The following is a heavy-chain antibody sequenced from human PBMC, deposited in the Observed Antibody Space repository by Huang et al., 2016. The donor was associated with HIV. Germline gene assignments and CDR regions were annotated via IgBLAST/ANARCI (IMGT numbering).Heavy chain of an antibody. CDR3: ARESVWFGELYFDY. V-gene: IGHV1-18*04. CDR1: GYTLTSYG. Sequence: QVQMVQSGAEVKKPGASVKVSCKGSGYTLTSYGISWGRQAPGQGLEWRGWISCDTGYTNYAEKFQGRVTLTTDSSTNTAYMELRSLRYDDTAVYYCARESVWFGELYFDYWGQGTLVAVSS. CDR2: ISCDTGYT. J-gene: IGHJ4*02. D-gene: IGHD3-10*01.